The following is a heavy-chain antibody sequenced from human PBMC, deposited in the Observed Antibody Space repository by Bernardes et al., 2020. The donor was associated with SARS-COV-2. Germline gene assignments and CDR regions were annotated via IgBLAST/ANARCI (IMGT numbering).Heavy chain of an antibody. V-gene: IGHV3-53*01. CDR2: IYSGGST. J-gene: IGHJ3*02. CDR1: GFTVSSNY. Sequence: GGSLRLSCAASGFTVSSNYMSWVRQAPGKGLEWVSVIYSGGSTYYADSVKGRFTISRDNSKNTLYLQMNSLRAEDKAVYYCARNGYDSSGKDAFDIWGQGTMVTVSS. D-gene: IGHD3-22*01. CDR3: ARNGYDSSGKDAFDI.